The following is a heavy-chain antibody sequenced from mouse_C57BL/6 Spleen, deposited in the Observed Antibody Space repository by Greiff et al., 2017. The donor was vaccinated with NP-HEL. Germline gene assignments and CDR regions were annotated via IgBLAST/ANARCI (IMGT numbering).Heavy chain of an antibody. CDR2: IDPEDGDT. CDR3: LYYDLGGAFDY. D-gene: IGHD2-4*01. J-gene: IGHJ2*01. CDR1: GFNIKDYY. Sequence: EVQLQQSGAELVRPGASVKLSCTASGFNIKDYYMHWVKQRPEQGLEWIGRIDPEDGDTEYAPKFQGKATMTADTSSNTAYLQLSSLTSEDTAVYYCLYYDLGGAFDYWGQGTTLTVSS. V-gene: IGHV14-1*01.